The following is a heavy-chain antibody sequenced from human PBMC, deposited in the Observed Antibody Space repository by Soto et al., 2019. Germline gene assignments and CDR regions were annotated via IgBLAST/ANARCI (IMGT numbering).Heavy chain of an antibody. CDR1: GGSITSLDYY. D-gene: IGHD6-13*01. CDR3: ARERPDGSRLDP. V-gene: IGHV4-30-4*01. Sequence: PSQTLSLTCTVSGGSITSLDYYCSWIRQPPGKGLEWIGYIYYSGSTYYNPSLKSRVTISVDTSKNQFSLKLSSVTAADTAVYYCARERPDGSRLDPWGQGTLVTVSS. J-gene: IGHJ5*02. CDR2: IYYSGST.